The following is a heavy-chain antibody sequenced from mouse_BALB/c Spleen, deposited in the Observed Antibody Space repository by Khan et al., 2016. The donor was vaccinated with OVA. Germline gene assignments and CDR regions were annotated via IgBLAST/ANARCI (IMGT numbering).Heavy chain of an antibody. J-gene: IGHJ2*01. CDR3: ARRGLRWDFDY. D-gene: IGHD1-1*01. CDR1: GYTFINYW. CDR2: INPSTGYT. Sequence: VQLKESGAELAKPGASVKMSCKASGYTFINYWILWIKQRPGQGLEWIGYINPSTGYTEYNQNFKDKATLTADKSSSTAYMQPSSLTSEDSTVYYCARRGLRWDFDYWGQGTTLTVSS. V-gene: IGHV1-7*01.